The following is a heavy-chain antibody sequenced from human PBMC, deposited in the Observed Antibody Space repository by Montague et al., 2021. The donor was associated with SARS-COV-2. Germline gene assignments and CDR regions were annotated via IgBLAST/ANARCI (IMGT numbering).Heavy chain of an antibody. CDR2: INHSGRT. CDR3: ARVNYGEVDY. CDR1: GVSFSDHF. J-gene: IGHJ4*02. V-gene: IGHV4-34*01. Sequence: SETLSLTCALYGVSFSDHFCCWIRQPPGKGLEWIGEINHSGRTTXSPSLIFRVSMSIDTSKNQFSLHLRSLTAADAAVYYCARVNYGEVDYWGPGTLVTVSS. D-gene: IGHD4-17*01.